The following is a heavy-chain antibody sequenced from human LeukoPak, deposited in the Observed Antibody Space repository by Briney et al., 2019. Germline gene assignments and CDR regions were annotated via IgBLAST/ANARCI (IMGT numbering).Heavy chain of an antibody. Sequence: GSSVKVSCKASGGTFSSYAISWVRQAPGQGLEWMGGIIPIFGTANYAQKFQGRVTITADESTSTAYMELSSLRSEDTAVYYCAGAISNYDSSAYYRSDAFDIWGQGTMVTVSS. D-gene: IGHD3-22*01. CDR1: GGTFSSYA. CDR2: IIPIFGTA. V-gene: IGHV1-69*01. J-gene: IGHJ3*02. CDR3: AGAISNYDSSAYYRSDAFDI.